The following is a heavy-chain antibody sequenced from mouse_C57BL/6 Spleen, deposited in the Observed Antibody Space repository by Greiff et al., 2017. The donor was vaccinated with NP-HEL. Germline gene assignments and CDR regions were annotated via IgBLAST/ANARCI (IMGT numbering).Heavy chain of an antibody. Sequence: QVQLQQSGAELVRPGASVTLSCKASGYTFTDYEMHWVKQTPVHGLEWIGAIDPETGGTAYNQKFKGKAILTADKSSSTAYMGLRSLTSEDSAVYYCTREGGHYYGSSYGYCDVWGTGTTVTVSS. CDR2: IDPETGGT. D-gene: IGHD1-1*01. CDR3: TREGGHYYGSSYGYCDV. CDR1: GYTFTDYE. J-gene: IGHJ1*03. V-gene: IGHV1-15*01.